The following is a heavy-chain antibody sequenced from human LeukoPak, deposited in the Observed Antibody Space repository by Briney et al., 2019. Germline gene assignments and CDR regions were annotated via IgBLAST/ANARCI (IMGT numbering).Heavy chain of an antibody. CDR3: ARGEQLVPYYFDY. CDR2: IYYSGST. V-gene: IGHV4-39*07. J-gene: IGHJ4*02. Sequence: PSETLSLTCTVSGGSISTTSYYWGWIRQPPGKGLECIGNIYYSGSTYYNPSLKSRVTISVDTSKDQFSLKLSSVTAADTAIYYCARGEQLVPYYFDYWGQGTLVTVSS. CDR1: GGSISTTSYY. D-gene: IGHD6-6*01.